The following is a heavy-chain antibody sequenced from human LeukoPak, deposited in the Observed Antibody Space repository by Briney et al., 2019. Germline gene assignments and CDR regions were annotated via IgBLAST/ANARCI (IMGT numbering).Heavy chain of an antibody. CDR3: ARDRDGGVGTIDY. CDR2: INLKSGGI. Sequence: ASVKVSCKASVYTFIDYWMHWVRQAPGQGLEWMGRINLKSGGINYAQKFQGRVTMTRDTSISTAYLDLSRLRFDDTAVYYCARDRDGGVGTIDYWGQGTLVPVSS. D-gene: IGHD3-3*01. V-gene: IGHV1-2*06. CDR1: VYTFIDYW. J-gene: IGHJ4*02.